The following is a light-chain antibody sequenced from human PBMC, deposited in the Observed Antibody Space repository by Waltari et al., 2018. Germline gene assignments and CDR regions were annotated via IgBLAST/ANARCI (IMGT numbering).Light chain of an antibody. CDR3: QNHERLPAT. CDR2: AAS. V-gene: IGKV3-20*01. Sequence: VLTQSPGTLSLSPGERATPSCRASQSISKYLVWYQQRPGHAPRLLIYAASTRATGIPDRFSGSGFGTDFTLTISRLEPEDFAMYYCQNHERLPATFGQGTKVEIK. CDR1: QSISKY. J-gene: IGKJ1*01.